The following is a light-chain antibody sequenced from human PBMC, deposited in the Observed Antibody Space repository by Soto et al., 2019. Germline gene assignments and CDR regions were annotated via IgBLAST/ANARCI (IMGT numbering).Light chain of an antibody. CDR3: QQYDDFSVT. J-gene: IGKJ4*01. CDR2: DES. Sequence: DIQMTQSPSSQSASVGQRVTITCPTSQDNRNYLHWYQQKTGKDPKLLMYDESNLETGVPSRFSGRGAGTDFSFTIRSLQPEDIGTYYCQQYDDFSVTFGGGTKVEIK. V-gene: IGKV1-33*01. CDR1: QDNRNY.